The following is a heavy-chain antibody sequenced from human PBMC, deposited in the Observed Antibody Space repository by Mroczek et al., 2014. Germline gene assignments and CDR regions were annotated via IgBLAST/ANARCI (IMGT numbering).Heavy chain of an antibody. Sequence: ESGGGVVQPGRSLRLSCAASGFTFSSYGMHWVRQAPGKGLEWVAVIWYDGSNKYYADSVKGRFTISRDNSKNTLYLQMNSLRAEDTAVYYCARDLEYYDSSGYPHWGQGTLVTVSS. V-gene: IGHV3-33*01. J-gene: IGHJ4*02. CDR1: GFTFSSYG. CDR2: IWYDGSNK. D-gene: IGHD3-22*01. CDR3: ARDLEYYDSSGYPH.